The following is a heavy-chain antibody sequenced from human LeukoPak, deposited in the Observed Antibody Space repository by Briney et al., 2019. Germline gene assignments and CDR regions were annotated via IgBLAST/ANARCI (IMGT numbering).Heavy chain of an antibody. CDR1: GGSISSYY. J-gene: IGHJ5*02. V-gene: IGHV4-59*01. Sequence: SETLSLTCTVSGGSISSYYWGWIRQPPGKGLEWIGYIYYSGSTNYNPSLKSRVTISVDTSKNQFSLKLSSVTAADTAVYYCARGYYDFWSGYLNWFDPWGQGTLVTVSS. CDR3: ARGYYDFWSGYLNWFDP. D-gene: IGHD3-3*01. CDR2: IYYSGST.